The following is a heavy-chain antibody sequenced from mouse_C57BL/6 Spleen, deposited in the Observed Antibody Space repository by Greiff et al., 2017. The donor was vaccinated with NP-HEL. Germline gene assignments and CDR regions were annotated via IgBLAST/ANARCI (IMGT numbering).Heavy chain of an antibody. J-gene: IGHJ1*03. CDR1: GYSFTDYN. D-gene: IGHD1-1*01. CDR2: INPNYGTT. Sequence: LVESGPELVKPGASVKISCKASGYSFTDYNMNWVKQSNGKSLEWIGVINPNYGTTSYNQKFKGKATLTVDQSSSTAYMQLNSLTSEDSAVYYCARWYGSSYWYFDVWGTGTTVTVSS. CDR3: ARWYGSSYWYFDV. V-gene: IGHV1-39*01.